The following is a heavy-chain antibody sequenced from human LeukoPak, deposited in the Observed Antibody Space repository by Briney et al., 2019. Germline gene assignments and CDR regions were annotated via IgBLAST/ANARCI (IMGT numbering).Heavy chain of an antibody. V-gene: IGHV4-34*01. Sequence: SETLSLTCAVYGGSFSGYYWSWIRQPPGKGLEWIGEINHSGSTNYNPSLKSRVTISVDTSKNQFSLKLSSVTAANTAVYYCARGRRRLYYDSSGYFNFDYWGQGTLVTVSS. CDR3: ARGRRRLYYDSSGYFNFDY. J-gene: IGHJ4*02. CDR1: GGSFSGYY. D-gene: IGHD3-22*01. CDR2: INHSGST.